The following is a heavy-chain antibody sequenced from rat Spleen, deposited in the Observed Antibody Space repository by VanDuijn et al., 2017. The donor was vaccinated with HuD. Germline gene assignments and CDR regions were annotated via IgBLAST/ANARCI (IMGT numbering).Heavy chain of an antibody. Sequence: EVQLVESDGGLVQPGRSLKLSCAASGFTFSDYYMAWVRQAPPKGLEWVATISYDGSSTYYRDSVKGRFTISRDNSIKTAYLQVNSLRSEDTATYYCAVAGYGYWGQVVMVTVSS. J-gene: IGHJ2*01. CDR2: ISYDGSST. CDR1: GFTFSDYY. D-gene: IGHD4-3*01. CDR3: AVAGYGY. V-gene: IGHV5-29*01.